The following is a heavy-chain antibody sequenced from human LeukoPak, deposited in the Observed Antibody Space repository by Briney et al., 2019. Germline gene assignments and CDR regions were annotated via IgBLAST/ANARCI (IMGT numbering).Heavy chain of an antibody. CDR3: ARVVRSGRDLGWFDL. CDR1: GYTFSSYG. Sequence: ASVKVSCKASGYTFSSYGISWVRQAPGQGLEWMGWISAYNGNTNYAQKLQGRVTMTTDTSTSTAYMELRSLRSDDTAVYYCARVVRSGRDLGWFDLWGQGTLVTVSS. D-gene: IGHD1-26*01. CDR2: ISAYNGNT. J-gene: IGHJ5*02. V-gene: IGHV1-18*01.